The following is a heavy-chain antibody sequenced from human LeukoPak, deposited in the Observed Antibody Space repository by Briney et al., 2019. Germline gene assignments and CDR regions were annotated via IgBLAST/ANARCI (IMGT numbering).Heavy chain of an antibody. Sequence: GGSLRLSCAASGFTFSSYGMHWVRQAPGKGLEWVAFIRYDGSNKYYADSVKGRFTISRDNSKNTLYLQMNSLRAEDTAVYYCASRGDYVEVLFDYWGQGTLVTVSS. J-gene: IGHJ4*02. CDR2: IRYDGSNK. CDR3: ASRGDYVEVLFDY. CDR1: GFTFSSYG. V-gene: IGHV3-30*02. D-gene: IGHD4-17*01.